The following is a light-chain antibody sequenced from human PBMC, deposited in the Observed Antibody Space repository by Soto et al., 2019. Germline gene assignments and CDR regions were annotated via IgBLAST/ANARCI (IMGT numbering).Light chain of an antibody. CDR1: QSISSW. J-gene: IGKJ1*01. Sequence: DIQITQSPYTLSASVGDRFTITVRASQSISSWLAWYQQKPGKAPKLLIYKASSLESGVPSRFSGSGSGTEFTLTISSLQPDDFATYYCQQYNSYWTFGQGTKV. CDR3: QQYNSYWT. CDR2: KAS. V-gene: IGKV1-5*03.